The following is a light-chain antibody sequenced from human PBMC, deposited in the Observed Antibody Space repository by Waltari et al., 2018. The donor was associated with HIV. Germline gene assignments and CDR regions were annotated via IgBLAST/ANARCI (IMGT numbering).Light chain of an antibody. J-gene: IGLJ1*01. CDR2: EVS. CDR3: SSYTSSSTLV. Sequence: QSALTQPAPVSGSPGQSSTISCTGTSSDVGGYNDVPWYQQHPGKAPKLMIYEVSNRPSGVSNRFSGSKSGNTASLTISGLQAEDEADYYCSSYTSSSTLVFGTGTKVTVL. V-gene: IGLV2-14*01. CDR1: SSDVGGYND.